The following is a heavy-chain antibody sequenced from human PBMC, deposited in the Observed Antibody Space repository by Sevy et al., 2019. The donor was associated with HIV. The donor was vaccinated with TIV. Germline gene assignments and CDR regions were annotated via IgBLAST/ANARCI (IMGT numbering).Heavy chain of an antibody. CDR2: IWYDGSNK. CDR3: AKVGSSSGWVNYYYYYMDV. CDR1: GFTFSSYG. V-gene: IGHV3-33*06. Sequence: GGSLRLSCAASGFTFSSYGMHWVRQAPGKGLEWVAVIWYDGSNKYYADSVKGRFTISRDNSKNTLYLQMNSLRAEDTAVYYCAKVGSSSGWVNYYYYYMDVWGKGTTVTVSS. J-gene: IGHJ6*03. D-gene: IGHD6-19*01.